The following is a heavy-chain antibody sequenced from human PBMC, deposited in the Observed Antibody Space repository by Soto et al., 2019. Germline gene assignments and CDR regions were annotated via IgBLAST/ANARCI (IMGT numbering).Heavy chain of an antibody. CDR3: ARDPPEFPGMPSNYMDV. D-gene: IGHD2-2*01. CDR2: INSDGSST. Sequence: GGSLRLSCAASGFTFSSYWMHWVRQAPGKGLVWVSRINSDGSSTSYADSVKGRFTISRGNAKNTLYLQMNSLRAEDTAVYYCARDPPEFPGMPSNYMDVWGKGTTVTVSS. V-gene: IGHV3-74*01. CDR1: GFTFSSYW. J-gene: IGHJ6*03.